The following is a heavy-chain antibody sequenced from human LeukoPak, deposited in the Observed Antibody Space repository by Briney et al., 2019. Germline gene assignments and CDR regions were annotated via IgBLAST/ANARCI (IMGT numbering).Heavy chain of an antibody. D-gene: IGHD3-3*01. CDR1: GYTFTDYH. V-gene: IGHV1-2*02. J-gene: IGHJ4*02. Sequence: GASVKVSCMASGYTFTDYHIHWVRQAPAQGLEWLGWINPKKGDTGYSERIEGRVTMTRDTSISTVYMELRSLTSDDAAVYYCARDAGPAFGGAFDLWGRGTLVTVSS. CDR3: ARDAGPAFGGAFDL. CDR2: INPKKGDT.